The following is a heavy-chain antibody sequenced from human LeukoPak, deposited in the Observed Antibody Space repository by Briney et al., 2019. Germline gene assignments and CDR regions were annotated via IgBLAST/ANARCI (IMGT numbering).Heavy chain of an antibody. D-gene: IGHD3-10*01. J-gene: IGHJ4*02. Sequence: GGSLRLSCAASGFTFSSYAMSWVRQAPGKGLEWASAISGSGGSTYYADSVKGRFTISRDNSKNTLYLQMNSLRAEDTAVYYCAKDGTLLWFRYRFDYWGQGTLVTVSS. CDR1: GFTFSSYA. CDR2: ISGSGGST. CDR3: AKDGTLLWFRYRFDY. V-gene: IGHV3-23*01.